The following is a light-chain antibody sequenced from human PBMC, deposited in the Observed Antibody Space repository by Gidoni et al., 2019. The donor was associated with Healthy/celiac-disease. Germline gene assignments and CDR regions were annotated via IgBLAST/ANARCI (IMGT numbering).Light chain of an antibody. Sequence: IQMTQPPSTLSASVGDRVTITCRASQSIRSWLAWYQPKPGKATKLLIYKASSLESGVPSRFSGSGSGTEFTLTISILQPDDFATYYCQQYNSYLYTFGQGTKLEIK. CDR1: QSIRSW. J-gene: IGKJ2*01. CDR2: KAS. CDR3: QQYNSYLYT. V-gene: IGKV1-5*03.